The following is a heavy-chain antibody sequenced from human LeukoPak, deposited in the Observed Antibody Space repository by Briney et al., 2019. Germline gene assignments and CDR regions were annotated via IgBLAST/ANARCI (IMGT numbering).Heavy chain of an antibody. V-gene: IGHV1-18*01. D-gene: IGHD2-2*01. CDR2: ISAYNGNT. Sequence: ASVRVSCKASGYTFTSYGISWVRQAPGQGLEWMGWISAYNGNTNYAQTLQGRATITTDTSTSTTYMELRSLRSDDAAVYYCARNGPAAMKRGNWFDPWGQGTLVTVSS. CDR1: GYTFTSYG. CDR3: ARNGPAAMKRGNWFDP. J-gene: IGHJ5*02.